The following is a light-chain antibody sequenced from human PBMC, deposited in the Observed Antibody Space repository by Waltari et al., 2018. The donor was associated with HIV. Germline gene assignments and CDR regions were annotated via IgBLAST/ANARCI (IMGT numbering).Light chain of an antibody. CDR3: CSYAGSHTFVV. CDR1: NSDVGSYGL. CDR2: EVT. V-gene: IGLV2-23*02. J-gene: IGLJ2*01. Sequence: QSALTQPASVSGSPGQSVTISCAGSNSDVGSYGLVSWYQHHPGKAPQRLIYEVTKRPSGVSNRFSGSKSGNTASLTISGLQAEDEADYYCCSYAGSHTFVVFGGGTKLTVL.